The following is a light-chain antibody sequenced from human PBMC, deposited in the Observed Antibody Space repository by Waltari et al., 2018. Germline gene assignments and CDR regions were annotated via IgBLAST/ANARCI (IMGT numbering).Light chain of an antibody. CDR3: LQYNGEPRT. CDR1: QNINTW. V-gene: IGKV1-5*03. Sequence: DIQMTQSPSTLSASVGDRVTITCRASQNINTWLAWHQQKPGTAPKLLIYKASTLESGVPSRFSGSGSGTEYTLTISSLQPDDFATYYCLQYNGEPRTFGQGTKVEVK. J-gene: IGKJ1*01. CDR2: KAS.